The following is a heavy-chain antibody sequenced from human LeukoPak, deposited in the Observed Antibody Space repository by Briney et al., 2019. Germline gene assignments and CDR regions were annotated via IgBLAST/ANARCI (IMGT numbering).Heavy chain of an antibody. CDR1: GFTLSSSW. V-gene: IGHV3-48*04. CDR3: ARDDTVHYYMDV. CDR2: ISSSSSTI. J-gene: IGHJ6*03. Sequence: GGSLRLSCAASGFTLSSSWMMSWVRQAPGKGLEWVSYISSSSSTIYYADSVKGRFTISRDNAKNSLYLQMNSLRAEDTAVYYCARDDTVHYYMDVWGKGTTVTVSS. D-gene: IGHD2-8*02.